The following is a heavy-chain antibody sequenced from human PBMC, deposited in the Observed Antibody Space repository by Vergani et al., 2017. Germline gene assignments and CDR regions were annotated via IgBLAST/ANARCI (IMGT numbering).Heavy chain of an antibody. J-gene: IGHJ6*03. CDR3: ARVDTQVPATSHFYYMDV. V-gene: IGHV4-31*11. Sequence: QVQLQESGPGVVKPSQTLSLTCAVSGGSISSGDHCWTWIRQRPGKGLEWIGYIFYSGTTYDNPSLRSRLTISVDTSQNQFSLNLRSVTAADTAVYYCARVDTQVPATSHFYYMDVWGKGP. CDR1: GGSISSGDHC. CDR2: IFYSGTT. D-gene: IGHD6-25*01.